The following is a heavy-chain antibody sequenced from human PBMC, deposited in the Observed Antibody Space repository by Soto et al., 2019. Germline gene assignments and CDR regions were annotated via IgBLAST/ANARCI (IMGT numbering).Heavy chain of an antibody. V-gene: IGHV1-18*01. J-gene: IGHJ6*02. CDR3: TPGGVPAAAKGYYYYAMDV. CDR2: ISGYNGNT. CDR1: GYTFTSYG. D-gene: IGHD2-2*01. Sequence: ASVKVSCKASGYTFTSYGISWVRQAPGQGLEWMGWISGYNGNTNLAQKLQGRVTMTTDTPTSTAFMELRSLRSDDTAVYYCTPGGVPAAAKGYYYYAMDVWGQGTTVTVSS.